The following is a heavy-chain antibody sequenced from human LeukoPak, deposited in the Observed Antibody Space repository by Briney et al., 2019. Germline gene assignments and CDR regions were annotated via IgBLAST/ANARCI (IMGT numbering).Heavy chain of an antibody. CDR1: GGSISSYY. V-gene: IGHV4-4*07. J-gene: IGHJ4*02. D-gene: IGHD3-22*01. Sequence: SETLSLTCTVSGGSISSYYWSWIRQPAGKGLEWIGRIYTSGSTNYNPSLKSRVTMSVDTSKNQFSLKLSSVTAADTAVYYCARANFPYDSSGYYFDYWGQGTLSPSPQ. CDR2: IYTSGST. CDR3: ARANFPYDSSGYYFDY.